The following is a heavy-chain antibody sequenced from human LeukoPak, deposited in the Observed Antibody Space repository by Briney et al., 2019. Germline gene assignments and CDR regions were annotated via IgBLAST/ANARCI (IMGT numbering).Heavy chain of an antibody. Sequence: WVSLKLSCAASGFTFSGSAMHWVRQASGKGLELVGRIRSKANSYATAYAASLKGSFTLSREDSKNTEYLQMDSLKSEDTAVYYCTSRGDSSGYSYHFDYWGQGTLVTVSS. CDR1: GFTFSGSA. CDR2: IRSKANSYAT. D-gene: IGHD3-22*01. CDR3: TSRGDSSGYSYHFDY. V-gene: IGHV3-73*01. J-gene: IGHJ4*02.